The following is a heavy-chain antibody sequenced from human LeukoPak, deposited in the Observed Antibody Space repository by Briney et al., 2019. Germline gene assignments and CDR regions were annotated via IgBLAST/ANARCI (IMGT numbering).Heavy chain of an antibody. Sequence: GGSLRLSCAASGFTFNTHWMHWVRQAPGKGLEWVALISHDGSYKYYADSVKGRVTISRDNSKNTLSLQMSSLRADDTAIYYCAKEGYYYDSSGYYYFDYWGQGTLVTVSS. CDR1: GFTFNTHW. CDR3: AKEGYYYDSSGYYYFDY. V-gene: IGHV3-30*18. J-gene: IGHJ4*02. CDR2: ISHDGSYK. D-gene: IGHD3-22*01.